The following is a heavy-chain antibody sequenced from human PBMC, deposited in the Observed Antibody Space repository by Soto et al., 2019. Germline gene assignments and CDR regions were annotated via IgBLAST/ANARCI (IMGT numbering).Heavy chain of an antibody. V-gene: IGHV3-11*06. CDR2: ISTTSTFT. CDR1: GFTFSESF. J-gene: IGHJ6*02. D-gene: IGHD4-17*01. Sequence: NLGGSLRLSCAASGFTFSESFMSWIRQAPGKGLEWVSSISTTSTFTDYAASLKGRVTVSRDNSRNALFLQLDSLRDEDTAVYFCARGAVSRQHFYYGFDVWGQGTTVTVSS. CDR3: ARGAVSRQHFYYGFDV.